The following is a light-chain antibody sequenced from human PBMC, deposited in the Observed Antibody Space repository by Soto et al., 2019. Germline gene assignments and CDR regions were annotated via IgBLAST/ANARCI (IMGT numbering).Light chain of an antibody. J-gene: IGLJ1*01. CDR3: SSYTSSSTLPYV. CDR1: SSDVGSYNL. Sequence: QSALTQPASVSGSPGQSITISCTGTSSDVGSYNLVSWYQQHPGKAPKLMIYDVSKRPSGVSNRFSGSKSGNTASLTISGLQAEDEADYYCSSYTSSSTLPYVFGTGTKLTVL. V-gene: IGLV2-14*02. CDR2: DVS.